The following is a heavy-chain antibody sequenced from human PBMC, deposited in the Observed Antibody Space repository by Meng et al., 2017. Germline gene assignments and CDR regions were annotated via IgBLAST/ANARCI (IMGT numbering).Heavy chain of an antibody. V-gene: IGHV3-30*04. J-gene: IGHJ4*02. CDR3: ARDGVLRYFDWLFPRQYDVAYYFDY. D-gene: IGHD3-9*01. CDR1: GFTFSSYA. CDR2: ISYDGSNK. Sequence: GESLKISCAASGFTFSSYAIHWVRQAPGKGLEWVAVISYDGSNKYYADSVKGRFTISRDNSKNTLYLQMNSLRAEDTAVYYCARDGVLRYFDWLFPRQYDVAYYFDYWGQGTLVTVSS.